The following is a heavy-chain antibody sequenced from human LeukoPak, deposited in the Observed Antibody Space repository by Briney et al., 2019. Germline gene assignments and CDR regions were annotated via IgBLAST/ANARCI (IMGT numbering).Heavy chain of an antibody. CDR3: ARGGAITETLLWN. V-gene: IGHV1-2*02. CDR1: GYTFTGYY. D-gene: IGHD1-7*01. Sequence: GASVPVSCKASGYTFTGYYMHWVRQAPGQGLEWMGWINPNSGDTNYAQKFQGRVTMTRDTSISTAYMELTRLTSDDTAVYYCARGGAITETLLWNWGQGTLVTVSS. CDR2: INPNSGDT. J-gene: IGHJ4*02.